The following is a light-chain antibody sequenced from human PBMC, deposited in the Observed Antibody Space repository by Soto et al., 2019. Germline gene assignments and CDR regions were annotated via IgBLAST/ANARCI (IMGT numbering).Light chain of an antibody. CDR2: DVS. V-gene: IGLV2-14*01. J-gene: IGLJ1*01. CDR3: ISYSSSSTLYV. Sequence: QSALTQPASVSGSPGQSITISCTGTSSDVGAYNHVSWYQQHPGKAPKLMSSDVSNRPSGVSNRFSGSKSGNTASLTISGLQDEDEADYYCISYSSSSTLYVFGTGTKLTVL. CDR1: SSDVGAYNH.